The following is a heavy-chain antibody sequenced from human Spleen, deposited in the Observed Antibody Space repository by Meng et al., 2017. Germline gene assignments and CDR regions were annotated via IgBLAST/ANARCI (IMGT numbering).Heavy chain of an antibody. V-gene: IGHV3-33*06. J-gene: IGHJ3*02. Sequence: GGSLRLSCVASGFTFSNYGMHWVRQAPGKGREWVAIIWYDGSKKNYADSVQGRFTISRDNSKNTLYLQMNSLRVEDTAIYYCAKVHITGTTIRGAFDIWGQGTTVTGSS. CDR1: GFTFSNYG. CDR2: IWYDGSKK. CDR3: AKVHITGTTIRGAFDI. D-gene: IGHD1-20*01.